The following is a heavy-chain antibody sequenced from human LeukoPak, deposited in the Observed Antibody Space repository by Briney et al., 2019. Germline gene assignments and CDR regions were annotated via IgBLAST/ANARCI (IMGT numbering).Heavy chain of an antibody. D-gene: IGHD3-10*01. V-gene: IGHV1-18*04. CDR3: ARTGPDYHGSGSYPLHYYGMDF. Sequence: ASVKVSCKASGYTFTNYGISWVRQAPGQGLEWMMWVNVYNGKREYAQKFQGRVTLTTDTSTTTAYMELRSLRFDDTAVYYCARTGPDYHGSGSYPLHYYGMDFWGQGTTVTVAS. J-gene: IGHJ6*02. CDR1: GYTFTNYG. CDR2: VNVYNGKR.